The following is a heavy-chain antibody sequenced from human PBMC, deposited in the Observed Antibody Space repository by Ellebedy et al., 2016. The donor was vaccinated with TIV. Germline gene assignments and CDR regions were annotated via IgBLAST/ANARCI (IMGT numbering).Heavy chain of an antibody. CDR2: ISAYNGDI. V-gene: IGHV1-18*01. CDR1: GYTFTSFV. D-gene: IGHD6-6*01. CDR3: ARVSVDVVIGYHYFYMDI. Sequence: ASVKVSXXASGYTFTSFVLSWVRQPPGQGLEWMGWISAYNGDINYAQNFQGRVAMTTDTATSTVYVDLRSLRSDDTAVYYCARVSVDVVIGYHYFYMDIWGKGTTVTVSS. J-gene: IGHJ6*03.